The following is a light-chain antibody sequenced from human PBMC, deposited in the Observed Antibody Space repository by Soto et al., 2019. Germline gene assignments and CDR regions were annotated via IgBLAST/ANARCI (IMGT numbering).Light chain of an antibody. J-gene: IGKJ1*01. CDR1: QSVSSN. Sequence: EIVMTQSPATLSVFPGERATLSCRASQSVSSNLAWYQQKPGQAPRLHIYGASNRATGIPARFSGSGSGTEFTLTLSSLQSEDFAVYYCQQYNNWPRTFGQGTRWISN. CDR2: GAS. V-gene: IGKV3-15*01. CDR3: QQYNNWPRT.